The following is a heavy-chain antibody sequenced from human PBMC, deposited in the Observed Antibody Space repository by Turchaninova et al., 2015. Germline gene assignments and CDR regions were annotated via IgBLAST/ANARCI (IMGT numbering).Heavy chain of an antibody. J-gene: IGHJ4*02. V-gene: IGHV5-51*01. CDR1: GYSFTSYW. CDR3: ARNGEVATITAADY. Sequence: EVQLVQSGAEVKKPGAALKISCKGSGYSFTSYWIGWVRQMPGKGLEWMGVIYPGDSESRYSPSFQGQVTISVDRSINTAYLQWSSLKASDTAMYYCARNGEVATITAADYWGQGTQVTVSS. D-gene: IGHD5-24*01. CDR2: IYPGDSES.